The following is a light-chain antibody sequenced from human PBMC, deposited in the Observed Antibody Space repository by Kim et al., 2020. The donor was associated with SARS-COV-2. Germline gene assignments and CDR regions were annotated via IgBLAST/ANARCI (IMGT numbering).Light chain of an antibody. V-gene: IGKV1-39*01. CDR1: QSISSY. Sequence: DIQMTQSPSSLSASVGDRVTITCRASQSISSYLNWYQQKPGKAPKLLIYAASSLQSGVPSRFSGSGSGTDFTLTISSLQPEDFATYYSQESNSTPRTLGQGTKGDIK. CDR3: QESNSTPRT. CDR2: AAS. J-gene: IGKJ1*01.